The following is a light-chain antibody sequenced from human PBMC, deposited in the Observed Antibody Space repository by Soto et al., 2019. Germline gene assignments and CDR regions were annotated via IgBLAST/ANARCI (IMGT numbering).Light chain of an antibody. V-gene: IGKV3-15*01. CDR3: QQYNNWPYT. CDR2: AAS. Sequence: EIVMTQSPATLSVSPGERATPSCRASQSVSSNLAWYQQKPGQAPRLLIYAASARATGIPARFSGSGSGTDFTLTISSLQSEDFAVYYCQQYNNWPYTFGQGTKVDIK. CDR1: QSVSSN. J-gene: IGKJ2*01.